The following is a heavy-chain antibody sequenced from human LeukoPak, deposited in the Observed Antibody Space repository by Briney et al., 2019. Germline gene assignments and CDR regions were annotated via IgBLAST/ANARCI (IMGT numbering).Heavy chain of an antibody. CDR3: ARDGTRNWFDP. J-gene: IGHJ5*02. Sequence: PSETLSLTCTVSGGSISSGGYYWSWIRQHPGKGLEWIGYIYYSGSTYYNPSLKSRVTISVDTSKNQFSLKLSSVTAADTAVYYCARDGTRNWFDPWGQGTLVTVSS. CDR2: IYYSGST. CDR1: GGSISSGGYY. V-gene: IGHV4-31*03.